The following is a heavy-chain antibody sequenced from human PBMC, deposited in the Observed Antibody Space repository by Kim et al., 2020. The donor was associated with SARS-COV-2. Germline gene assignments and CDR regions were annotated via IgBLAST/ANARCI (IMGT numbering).Heavy chain of an antibody. J-gene: IGHJ4*02. Sequence: TSASYADSVKGRFTISRDNAKNTLYLQMNSLRAKDTAVYYCARGALYFDYWGQGTLVTVSS. V-gene: IGHV3-74*01. CDR3: ARGALYFDY. D-gene: IGHD3-16*02. CDR2: TSA.